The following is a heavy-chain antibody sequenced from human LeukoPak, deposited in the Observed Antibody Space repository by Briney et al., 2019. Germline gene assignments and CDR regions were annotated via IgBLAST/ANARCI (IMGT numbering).Heavy chain of an antibody. Sequence: GGSLRLSCAASGFTFSSYAMSWVRQAPGKGLEWVSAISGSGGSTYYADSVKGRFTVSRDNSKNTLYLQMNSLRAEDTAVYYCAKGFSSGYLFDYWGQGTLVTVSS. J-gene: IGHJ4*02. D-gene: IGHD6-19*01. CDR1: GFTFSSYA. CDR3: AKGFSSGYLFDY. CDR2: ISGSGGST. V-gene: IGHV3-23*01.